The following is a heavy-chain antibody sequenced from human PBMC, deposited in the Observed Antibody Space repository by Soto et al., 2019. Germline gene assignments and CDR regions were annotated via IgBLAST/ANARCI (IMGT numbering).Heavy chain of an antibody. J-gene: IGHJ3*02. CDR1: GFTFSDYY. CDR3: ARDSVLGYCSGGSCYSGEGDAFDI. Sequence: GGSLRLSCAASGFTFSDYYMSWIRQAPGKGLEWVSYISSSSSYTNYADSVKGRFTISRDNAKNSLYLQMNSLRAEDTAVYYCARDSVLGYCSGGSCYSGEGDAFDIWGQGTMVTVSS. CDR2: ISSSSSYT. D-gene: IGHD2-15*01. V-gene: IGHV3-11*06.